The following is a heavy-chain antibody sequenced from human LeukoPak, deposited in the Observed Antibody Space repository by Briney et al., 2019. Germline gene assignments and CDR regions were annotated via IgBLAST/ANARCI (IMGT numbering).Heavy chain of an antibody. D-gene: IGHD5-12*01. CDR1: GFTFSSYG. Sequence: GRSLRLSCAASGFTFSSYGMHWVRQAPGKGLEWVAVISYDGSNKYYADSVKGRFTISRDNSKNTLYLQMNSLGAEDTAVYYCAKDYSGYGIDYWGQGTLVTVSS. CDR3: AKDYSGYGIDY. V-gene: IGHV3-30*18. CDR2: ISYDGSNK. J-gene: IGHJ4*02.